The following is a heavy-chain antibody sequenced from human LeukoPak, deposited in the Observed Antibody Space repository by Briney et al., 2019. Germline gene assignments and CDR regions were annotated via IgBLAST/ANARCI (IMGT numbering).Heavy chain of an antibody. CDR3: ARGGGGGLDY. CDR1: GFTFSSYG. V-gene: IGHV3-23*01. D-gene: IGHD5-12*01. Sequence: GGSLRLSCAASGFTFSSYGMSWVRQAPGKGLEWVSAISGSGGSTYYADSVKGRFTISRDNAKNSLYLQMNSLRAEDTAVYYCARGGGGGLDYWGQGTLVTVSS. J-gene: IGHJ4*02. CDR2: ISGSGGST.